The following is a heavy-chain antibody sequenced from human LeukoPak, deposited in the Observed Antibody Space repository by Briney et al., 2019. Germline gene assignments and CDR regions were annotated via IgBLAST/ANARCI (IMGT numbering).Heavy chain of an antibody. D-gene: IGHD2-2*01. CDR1: GYTFTNYY. J-gene: IGHJ1*01. CDR2: INPGGGST. V-gene: IGHV1-46*01. Sequence: GASVKVSCKASGYTFTNYYMHWVRQAPGQGLEWMGIINPGGGSTSYAQKFQGRATMTRDTSTSTVYMELSSLRSEDTAVYYCARGVPAAIRYFQHWGQGTLVTVSS. CDR3: ARGVPAAIRYFQH.